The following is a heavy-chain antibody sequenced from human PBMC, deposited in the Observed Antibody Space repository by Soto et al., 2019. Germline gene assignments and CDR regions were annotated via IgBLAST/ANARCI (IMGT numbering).Heavy chain of an antibody. CDR1: GGSISSFY. CDR3: TRRQGSYLDQ. D-gene: IGHD2-15*01. J-gene: IGHJ4*02. CDR2: ISYSGST. Sequence: PSETLSLTCTVSGGSISSFYWSWVRQTPGKGLERIGYISYSGSTNYNPSLNSRVTISVDTSKKQFSLKLTSVTTADTAVYYCTRRQGSYLDQWGQGTLVTVSS. V-gene: IGHV4-59*01.